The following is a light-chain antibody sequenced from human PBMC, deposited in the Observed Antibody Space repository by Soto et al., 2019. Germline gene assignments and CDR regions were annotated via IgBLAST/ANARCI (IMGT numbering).Light chain of an antibody. CDR2: EAA. CDR3: TSFTSTSTLV. CDR1: SNDIGANDY. Sequence: QSALTQPASVSGSPGQSITISCTGTSNDIGANDYVSWYQHHPGQAPKILIYEAANRPSGVSHRFSGSKSGNTASLTISGLQAEVEADYFCTSFTSTSTLVFGGGTKVTVL. J-gene: IGLJ2*01. V-gene: IGLV2-14*01.